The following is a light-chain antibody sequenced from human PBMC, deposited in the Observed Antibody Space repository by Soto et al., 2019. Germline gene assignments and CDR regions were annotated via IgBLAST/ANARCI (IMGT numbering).Light chain of an antibody. J-gene: IGKJ2*01. CDR1: QTVNSSY. V-gene: IGKV3-20*01. Sequence: EVVLTQSPGTLSLSPGERATLSCRASQTVNSSYLAWYQQKPGQAPRLLIYSASSRATDIPDRFSGSGSGTDFTLTISSLEPEDLQLYYCQRYGISHPTYTFGQGTKLEIK. CDR3: QRYGISHPTYT. CDR2: SAS.